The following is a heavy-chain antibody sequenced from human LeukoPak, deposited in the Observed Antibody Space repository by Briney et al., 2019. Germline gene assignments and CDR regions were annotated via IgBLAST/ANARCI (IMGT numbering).Heavy chain of an antibody. CDR1: GGSISSSNW. Sequence: SETLSLTCAVSGGSISSSNWWRWVRQTPGKGLEWIGEINDSGSTNYNPSLKSRVTISVDTSKNQFSLKLSSVTAADTAVYYCARIYGRGAFDIWGQGTMVTVSS. J-gene: IGHJ3*02. CDR3: ARIYGRGAFDI. D-gene: IGHD5-12*01. CDR2: INDSGST. V-gene: IGHV4-4*02.